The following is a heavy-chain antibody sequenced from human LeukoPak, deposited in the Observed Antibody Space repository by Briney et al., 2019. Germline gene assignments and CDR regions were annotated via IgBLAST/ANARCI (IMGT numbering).Heavy chain of an antibody. J-gene: IGHJ4*02. D-gene: IGHD3-10*01. Sequence: GGSLRLSCAASGLTFSSYAMSWVRQAPGKGLEWVSAISGSGGSTYYADSVKGRFTISRDNSKNTLYLQMNSLRAEDTAVYYCANNVLLWFGEFHWGQGTLVTVSS. CDR1: GLTFSSYA. CDR2: ISGSGGST. CDR3: ANNVLLWFGEFH. V-gene: IGHV3-23*01.